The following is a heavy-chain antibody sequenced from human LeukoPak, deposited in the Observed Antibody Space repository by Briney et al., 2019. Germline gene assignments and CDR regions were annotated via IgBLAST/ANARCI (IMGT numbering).Heavy chain of an antibody. CDR3: ARDRDGYNTMDY. D-gene: IGHD5-24*01. V-gene: IGHV4-30-4*01. Sequence: SQTLSLTCTVSGGSISSGYYYWSWIRQPPGKGLEWIGYIYYSGSTYYNPSLKSRLTISVDTSKNQFSLKLSSVTAADTAIYYCARDRDGYNTMDYWGQATLAT. CDR1: GGSISSGYYY. CDR2: IYYSGST. J-gene: IGHJ4*02.